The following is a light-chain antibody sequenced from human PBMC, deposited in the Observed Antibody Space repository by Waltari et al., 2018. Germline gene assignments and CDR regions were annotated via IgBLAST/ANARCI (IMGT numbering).Light chain of an antibody. CDR1: QSVTDTY. CDR3: QQFGGSAWT. J-gene: IGKJ1*01. V-gene: IGKV3-20*01. Sequence: IVLTQSPGTLSLSPGERATLSCRASQSVTDTYLAWYQQKPGQALRLLIYGASSRATGIPDRFSGSGSGTDFTLTISRLEPEDFAVYYCQQFGGSAWTFGQGTKVEIK. CDR2: GAS.